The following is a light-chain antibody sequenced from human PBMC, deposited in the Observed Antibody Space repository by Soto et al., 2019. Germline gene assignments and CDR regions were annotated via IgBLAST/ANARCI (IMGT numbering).Light chain of an antibody. Sequence: QSVLTQPPSASGSPGQSVTISCTGTSSDVGGYNYVSWYQQHPGKAPKLMIYEVSERPSGVPDRFSGSKSGNTASLTVSGLQAEDEADYYCNSYTNSSAVVFGGGTKLTVL. CDR1: SSDVGGYNY. CDR3: NSYTNSSAVV. V-gene: IGLV2-8*01. CDR2: EVS. J-gene: IGLJ2*01.